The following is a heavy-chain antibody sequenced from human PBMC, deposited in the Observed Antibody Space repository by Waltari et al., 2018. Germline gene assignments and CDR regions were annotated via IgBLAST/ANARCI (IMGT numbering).Heavy chain of an antibody. V-gene: IGHV3-9*01. CDR1: GFTFDDYA. Sequence: EVQLVESGGGLVQPGRSLRLSCAASGFTFDDYAMHWVRQAPGKGLEWVSGISWNSGSIGYADSVKGRFTISRDNAKNSLYLQMNSLRAEDTALYYCAKDIGYDSSGYLDYWGQGTLVTVSS. J-gene: IGHJ4*02. D-gene: IGHD3-22*01. CDR3: AKDIGYDSSGYLDY. CDR2: ISWNSGSI.